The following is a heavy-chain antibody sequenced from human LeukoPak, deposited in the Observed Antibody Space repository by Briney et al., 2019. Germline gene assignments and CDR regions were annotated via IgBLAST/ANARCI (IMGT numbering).Heavy chain of an antibody. Sequence: SETLSLTCTVSGGSISSYYWSWIRQPPGKGLEWIGYIYYSGSTNYNPSLKSRVTIPVDTSKNQFSLKLSSVTAADTAVYYCARLDSSGYYYYWGQGTLVTVSS. D-gene: IGHD3-22*01. CDR3: ARLDSSGYYYY. V-gene: IGHV4-59*01. CDR2: IYYSGST. CDR1: GGSISSYY. J-gene: IGHJ4*02.